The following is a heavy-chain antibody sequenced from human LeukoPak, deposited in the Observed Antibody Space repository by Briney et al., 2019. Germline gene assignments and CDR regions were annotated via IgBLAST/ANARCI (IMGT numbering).Heavy chain of an antibody. D-gene: IGHD2-15*01. CDR1: GGSFSGYY. Sequence: PSETLSLTCAVYGGSFSGYYWSWIRQPPGKGLEWIGEINHSGSTNYNPSLKSRVTISVDTSKNQFSLKLSSVTAADTAVYYCARATGYCSGGSCYSRSVTYGMDVWGRGTTVTVSS. V-gene: IGHV4-34*01. J-gene: IGHJ6*02. CDR2: INHSGST. CDR3: ARATGYCSGGSCYSRSVTYGMDV.